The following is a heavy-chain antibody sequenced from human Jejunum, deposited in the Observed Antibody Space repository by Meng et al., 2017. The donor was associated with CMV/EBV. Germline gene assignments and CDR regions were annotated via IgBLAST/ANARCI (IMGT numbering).Heavy chain of an antibody. J-gene: IGHJ6*02. CDR1: GYIFTDYY. V-gene: IGHV1-46*01. D-gene: IGHD4/OR15-4a*01. Sequence: CKASGYIFTDYYIHWVRQAPGKGLEWMALINPSGYNTNYTQKFQGRITVTRDTSTRTVYMELNNLTFEDTAVYYCAKEGVLYGMDVWGQGTTVTVS. CDR2: INPSGYNT. CDR3: AKEGVLYGMDV.